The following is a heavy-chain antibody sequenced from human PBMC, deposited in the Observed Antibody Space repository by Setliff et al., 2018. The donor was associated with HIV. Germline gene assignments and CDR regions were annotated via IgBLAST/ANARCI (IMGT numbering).Heavy chain of an antibody. CDR1: GFSFTDAW. CDR3: TRLRGYSYGLASYYYYYMDV. CDR2: FKSKSFGGTT. D-gene: IGHD5-18*01. Sequence: GGSLRLSCAASGFSFTDAWMSWVRQAPGKGLEWIGRFKSKSFGGTTDYGATAQGRFTISRDDSKATVYLQINSLKTEDTAVYYCTRLRGYSYGLASYYYYYMDVWGKGTTVTVSS. V-gene: IGHV3-15*01. J-gene: IGHJ6*03.